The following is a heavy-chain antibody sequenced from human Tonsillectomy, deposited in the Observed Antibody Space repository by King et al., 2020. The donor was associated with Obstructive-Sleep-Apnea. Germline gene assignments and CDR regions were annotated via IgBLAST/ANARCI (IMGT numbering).Heavy chain of an antibody. Sequence: QLQESGPGLVKPSQTLSLTCTVSGGSISSGDYYWSWIRQPPGKGLEWIGYIYYSGSTYYNPSLKSRVTISVDTSNNQFSLKLSSVTAADTAVYYCARGRSSSWYGEERTEDVDYWGQGTLVTVSS. CDR1: GGSISSGDYY. J-gene: IGHJ4*02. CDR2: IYYSGST. CDR3: ARGRSSSWYGEERTEDVDY. V-gene: IGHV4-30-4*01. D-gene: IGHD6-13*01.